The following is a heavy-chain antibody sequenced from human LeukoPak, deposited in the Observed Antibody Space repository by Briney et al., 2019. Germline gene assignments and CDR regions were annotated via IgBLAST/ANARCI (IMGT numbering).Heavy chain of an antibody. CDR3: AKDRGSGSYYTITIGY. D-gene: IGHD3-10*01. CDR1: GFTFSSYA. Sequence: PGGSLRLSCAASGFTFSSYAMSWVRQAPGKGLEWVSAISGSGGSTYYADSVKGRFTISRDNSKNTLYLQTNSLRAEDTAVYYCAKDRGSGSYYTITIGYWGQGTLVTVSS. V-gene: IGHV3-23*01. CDR2: ISGSGGST. J-gene: IGHJ4*02.